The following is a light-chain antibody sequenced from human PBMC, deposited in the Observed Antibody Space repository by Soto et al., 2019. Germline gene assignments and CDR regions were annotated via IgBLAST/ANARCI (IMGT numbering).Light chain of an antibody. V-gene: IGKV3-11*01. J-gene: IGKJ4*01. Sequence: IVLTQSPATLSFSPGERATLSCRASQSVSSYIAWYQQKPGQAPRLLVYGASNRATGIPARFSGSASGTDFTLTISSLEPEDFAIYYCQHRSNFGGGTMVEI. CDR1: QSVSSY. CDR2: GAS. CDR3: QHRSN.